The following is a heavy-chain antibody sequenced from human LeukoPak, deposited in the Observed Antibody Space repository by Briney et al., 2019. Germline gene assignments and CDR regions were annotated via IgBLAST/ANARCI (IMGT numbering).Heavy chain of an antibody. CDR3: ATGNPRIAAASSFDY. D-gene: IGHD6-13*01. CDR2: FDPEDGET. V-gene: IGHV1-24*01. Sequence: ASVKVSCKVSGYTLTELSMHWVRQAPGKGLEWMGGFDPEDGETIYAQKFQGRVTMTEDTSTDTAYMELSSLRSEDTAVYYCATGNPRIAAASSFDYWGQGTLVTVSS. CDR1: GYTLTELS. J-gene: IGHJ4*02.